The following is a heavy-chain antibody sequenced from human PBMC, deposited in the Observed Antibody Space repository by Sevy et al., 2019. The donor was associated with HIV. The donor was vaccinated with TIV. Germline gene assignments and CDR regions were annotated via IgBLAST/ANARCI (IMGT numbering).Heavy chain of an antibody. CDR2: IYANGNS. CDR3: ARGIVQGMIVRSLVN. V-gene: IGHV4-61*02. J-gene: IGHJ4*02. CDR1: GDSMNSGPYY. Sequence: SETLSLTCTVSGDSMNSGPYYWTWVRQSAAKGLEWIGRIYANGNSKYNYSLSSRVTMSIDTSKNQFSLKLSSVTAADTTVYYCARGIVQGMIVRSLVNWGQGTLVTVSS. D-gene: IGHD2-21*01.